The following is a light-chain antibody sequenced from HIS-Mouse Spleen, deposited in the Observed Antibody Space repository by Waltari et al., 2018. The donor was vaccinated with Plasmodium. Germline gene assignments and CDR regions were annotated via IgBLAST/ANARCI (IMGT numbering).Light chain of an antibody. CDR2: DVS. CDR3: CSYAGSYTWV. Sequence: QSALTQPRSVSGSPGQSVTISCTGTSSDVGGYNYVSWYQQHPGKAPKLMIYDVSKRPAGAPERFSGSKSGNTASLTISWLQAEDEADYYCCSYAGSYTWVFGGGTKLTVL. CDR1: SSDVGGYNY. J-gene: IGLJ2*01. V-gene: IGLV2-11*01.